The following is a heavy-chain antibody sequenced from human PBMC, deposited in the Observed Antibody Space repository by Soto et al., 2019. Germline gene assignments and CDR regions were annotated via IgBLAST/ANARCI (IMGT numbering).Heavy chain of an antibody. D-gene: IGHD2-15*01. V-gene: IGHV1-69*06. Sequence: QVQLVQSGAEVKKPGSSVKVSCKASGGTFNSYAITWVRQAPGHGLEWMGGIIPIFRSTNYAQKFQGRVTNPGNSPTRTAYREWSSLRSNDRALNYGARSFNPPYGSVSRSIYSYFDLWGRGTLVPVSS. CDR1: GGTFNSYA. CDR3: ARSFNPPYGSVSRSIYSYFDL. J-gene: IGHJ2*01. CDR2: IIPIFRST.